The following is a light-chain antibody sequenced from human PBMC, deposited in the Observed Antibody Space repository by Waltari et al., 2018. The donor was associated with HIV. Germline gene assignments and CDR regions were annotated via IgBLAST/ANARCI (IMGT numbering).Light chain of an antibody. CDR2: EVN. CDR1: SSDVGSFNF. V-gene: IGLV2-23*02. CDR3: CSYAGVATRGYV. Sequence: QSALTPPASVSGSPGQSITIPCTGTSSDVGSFNFVSWYQQHPGKAPKLIIYEVNKWPTGVSDRFSGSKSGNTASLTISGLQAEDEADYYCCSYAGVATRGYVFGTGTKVTVL. J-gene: IGLJ1*01.